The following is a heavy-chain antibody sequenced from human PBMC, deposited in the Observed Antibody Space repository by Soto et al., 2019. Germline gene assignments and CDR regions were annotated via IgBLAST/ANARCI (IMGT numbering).Heavy chain of an antibody. D-gene: IGHD4-17*01. CDR1: GDSISSRNW. CDR2: ISHVGNS. V-gene: IGHV4-4*02. Sequence: SETLSLTCAVSGDSISSRNWWNWVRQPPGKGLEWIGQISHVGNSNYNPSLQSRLTISVDKSKNQFSLKLSSVTAADTAVYYCARRYGDSFDFWGQGTLVTVSS. CDR3: ARRYGDSFDF. J-gene: IGHJ4*02.